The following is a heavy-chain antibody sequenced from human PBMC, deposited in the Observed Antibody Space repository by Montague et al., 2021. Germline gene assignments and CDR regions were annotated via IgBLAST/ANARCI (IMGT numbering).Heavy chain of an antibody. CDR1: GGSLSGYT. CDR3: TRGEVAVTGIDY. Sequence: SETLSLTCAVYGGSLSGYTWNWIRQPPGRDLEWIGQISHTGSTSYNPSLKSRVTMSVGTSENHVSLRLSSVTAADTAVYYCTRGEVAVTGIDYWGQGALVTVSS. CDR2: ISHTGST. D-gene: IGHD6-19*01. V-gene: IGHV4-34*01. J-gene: IGHJ4*02.